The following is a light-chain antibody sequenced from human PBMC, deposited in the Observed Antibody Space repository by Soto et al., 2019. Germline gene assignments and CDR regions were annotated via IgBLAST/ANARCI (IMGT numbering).Light chain of an antibody. V-gene: IGKV3-11*01. Sequence: ETVLTQSPASLSLSPGERSTFSCRASQNIDRYLAWYQQKPGQAPRLLIYDASNRATGIPARFSGSGSGTDFTLPISILEPEDFAVYYCQQRKNWPPLTFGGGTKVEIK. CDR2: DAS. CDR3: QQRKNWPPLT. CDR1: QNIDRY. J-gene: IGKJ4*01.